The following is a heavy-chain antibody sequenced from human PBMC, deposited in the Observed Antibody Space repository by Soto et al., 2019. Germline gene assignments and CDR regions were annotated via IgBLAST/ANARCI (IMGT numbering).Heavy chain of an antibody. CDR1: GGSISSYY. J-gene: IGHJ5*02. V-gene: IGHV4-59*01. D-gene: IGHD2-15*01. Sequence: QVQLQESGPGLVKPSETLSLTCTVSGGSISSYYWSWIRQPPGKGLEWIGYIYYSGSTNYNPSLKSQVTISVDTSKNQFSLKLSSVTAADTAVYYCASGYCSGGSCSKNWFDPWGQGTLVTVSS. CDR2: IYYSGST. CDR3: ASGYCSGGSCSKNWFDP.